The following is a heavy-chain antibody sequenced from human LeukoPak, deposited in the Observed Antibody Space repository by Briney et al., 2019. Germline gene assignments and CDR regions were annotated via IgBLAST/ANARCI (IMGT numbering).Heavy chain of an antibody. V-gene: IGHV4-59*12. CDR3: ARDQGYDYVWGSYRHFDY. Sequence: SETLSLTCTVSGGSISSYYWSWIRQPPGKGLEWIGYIYYSGSTNYNPSLKSRVTISVDTSKNQFSLKLSSVTAADTAVYYCARDQGYDYVWGSYRHFDYWGQGTLVTVSS. CDR2: IYYSGST. D-gene: IGHD3-16*02. J-gene: IGHJ4*02. CDR1: GGSISSYY.